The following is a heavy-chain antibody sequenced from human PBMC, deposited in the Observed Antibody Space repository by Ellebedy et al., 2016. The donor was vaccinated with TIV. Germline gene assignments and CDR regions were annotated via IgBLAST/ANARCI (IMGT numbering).Heavy chain of an antibody. V-gene: IGHV3-23*01. CDR2: LSGGGST. CDR1: GFPFDSFA. CDR3: ARDEAASSGLLDY. Sequence: GESLKISCAASGFPFDSFAMNWVRQAPGKGLEWVSLLSGGGSTYYADPVKGRFTISRDNSKNTLYLQMNSLRAEDTAVYYCARDEAASSGLLDYWGQGTLVTVSS. D-gene: IGHD3-10*01. J-gene: IGHJ4*02.